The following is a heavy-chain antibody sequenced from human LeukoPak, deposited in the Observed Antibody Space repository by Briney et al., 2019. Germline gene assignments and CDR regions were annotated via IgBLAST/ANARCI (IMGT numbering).Heavy chain of an antibody. CDR1: GGSISSGGYY. CDR2: IYHSGST. V-gene: IGHV4-30-2*01. CDR3: ARARGVEAIDY. Sequence: SETLSLTCTVSGGSISSGGYYWSWIRQPPGKGLEWIGYIYHSGSTYYNPSLKSRVTISADTSKNQFSLKLTSVTAADTAVYYCARARGVEAIDYWSQGTLVIVSS. J-gene: IGHJ4*02. D-gene: IGHD3-10*01.